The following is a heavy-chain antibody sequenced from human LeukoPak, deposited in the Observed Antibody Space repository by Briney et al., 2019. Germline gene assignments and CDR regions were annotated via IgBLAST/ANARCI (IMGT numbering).Heavy chain of an antibody. D-gene: IGHD3-16*01. Sequence: ASVKVSCKASGYIFTDYYMHWVRQAPGQGLEWMGWINPNSGVTNYAQKLQGRVTMTRDRSISTVYMELTRLRSDDTAVYYCARDGGFDYWGQGTLVTVSS. J-gene: IGHJ4*02. V-gene: IGHV1-2*02. CDR1: GYIFTDYY. CDR2: INPNSGVT. CDR3: ARDGGFDY.